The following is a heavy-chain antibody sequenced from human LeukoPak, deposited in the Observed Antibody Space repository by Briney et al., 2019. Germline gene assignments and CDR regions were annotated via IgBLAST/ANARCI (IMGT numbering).Heavy chain of an antibody. D-gene: IGHD6-19*01. J-gene: IGHJ4*02. CDR1: GFTFSSYS. CDR2: ISSSSSHI. Sequence: PGGSLRLSCAASGFTFSSYSMNWVRQAPGKGLEWVSSISSSSSHIYYADSVKGRFTISRDNAKNSLYLQMNSPRAEDTAVYYCARATERYSSGWYQVDYFDYWGQGTLVTVSS. V-gene: IGHV3-21*01. CDR3: ARATERYSSGWYQVDYFDY.